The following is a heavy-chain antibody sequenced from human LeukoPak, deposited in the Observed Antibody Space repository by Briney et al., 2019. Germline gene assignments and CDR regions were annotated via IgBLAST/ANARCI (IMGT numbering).Heavy chain of an antibody. CDR1: GGSFSGYY. CDR3: VRRWWPRYCSSTSCYSQPPFDY. CDR2: INHSGST. Sequence: SETLSLTCAVYGGSFSGYYWSWIRQPPGKGLEWIGEINHSGSTNYNPSLKSRVTISVDTSKNQFSLKLSSVTAADTAVYYCVRRWWPRYCSSTSCYSQPPFDYWGQGTLVTVSS. V-gene: IGHV4-34*01. J-gene: IGHJ4*02. D-gene: IGHD2-2*01.